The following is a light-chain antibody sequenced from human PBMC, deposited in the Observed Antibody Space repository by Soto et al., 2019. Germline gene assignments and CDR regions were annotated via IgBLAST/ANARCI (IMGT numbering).Light chain of an antibody. V-gene: IGLV2-14*01. Sequence: QSALTQPASVSGSPGQSITISCTGTSSDVGAYDYVSWYQQHPDKAPKLIIYVVSNRPSGVSNRFSGSKSGNTASLTISGLQAVDEADYYCSLYTSSDTPYVFGTGTKLTVL. CDR1: SSDVGAYDY. CDR2: VVS. J-gene: IGLJ1*01. CDR3: SLYTSSDTPYV.